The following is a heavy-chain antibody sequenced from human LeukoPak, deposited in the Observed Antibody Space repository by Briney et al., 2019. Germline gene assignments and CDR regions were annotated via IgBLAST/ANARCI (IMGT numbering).Heavy chain of an antibody. CDR1: GFTFSSYS. V-gene: IGHV3-21*01. CDR3: ARDKRAARPYYYYYYMDV. Sequence: GGSLRLSCAASGFTFSSYSMNWVRQAPGKGLEWVSSISSSSSYIYYADSVKGRFTISRDNAKNSLYLQTNSLRAEDTAVYYCARDKRAARPYYYYYYMDVWGKGTTVTVSS. J-gene: IGHJ6*03. CDR2: ISSSSSYI. D-gene: IGHD6-6*01.